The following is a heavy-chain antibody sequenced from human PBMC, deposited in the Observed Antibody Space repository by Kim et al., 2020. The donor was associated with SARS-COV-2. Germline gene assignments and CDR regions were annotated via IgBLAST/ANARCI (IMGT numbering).Heavy chain of an antibody. D-gene: IGHD3-22*01. Sequence: GGSLRLSCAASGFMVSRYAMRWVRPAPWKGLEWVSSISGSGENTYYADSVKGRFTVSRDISKNTLYLQMNSLRAEDTAVYVCTTERSFYYDSCGDWGEGTLVSVSS. CDR3: TTERSFYYDSCGD. CDR2: ISGSGENT. J-gene: IGHJ4*02. V-gene: IGHV3-23*01. CDR1: GFMVSRYA.